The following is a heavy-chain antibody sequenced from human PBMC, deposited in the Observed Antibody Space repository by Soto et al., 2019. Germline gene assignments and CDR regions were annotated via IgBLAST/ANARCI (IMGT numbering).Heavy chain of an antibody. V-gene: IGHV3-48*02. CDR2: IRGTTTI. D-gene: IGHD6-13*01. CDR1: GFSFRDHS. CDR3: ARDLSWAFDH. Sequence: GGSLRLSCAASGFSFRDHSMNWVRQAPGKGLEWISYIRGTTTISYADSVKGRFTISRDNAENSLYLQMNSLRDEDTAVYYCARDLSWAFDHWGQGALVTVSS. J-gene: IGHJ4*02.